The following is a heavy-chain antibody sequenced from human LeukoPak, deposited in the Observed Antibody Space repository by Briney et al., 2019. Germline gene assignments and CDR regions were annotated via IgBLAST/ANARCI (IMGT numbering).Heavy chain of an antibody. CDR3: ARGYGYSYGYYNY. V-gene: IGHV4-34*01. Sequence: SETLSLTCAVYGGSFSGYYGSWIRQPPGKGLEWIGEINHSGSTNYNPSLKSRVTISVDTSKNQFSLKLSSVTAADTAVYYCARGYGYSYGYYNYWGQGTLVTVSS. D-gene: IGHD5-18*01. CDR2: INHSGST. CDR1: GGSFSGYY. J-gene: IGHJ4*02.